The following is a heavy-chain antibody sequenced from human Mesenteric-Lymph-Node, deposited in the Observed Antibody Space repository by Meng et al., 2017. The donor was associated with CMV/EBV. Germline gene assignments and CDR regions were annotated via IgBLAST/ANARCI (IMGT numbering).Heavy chain of an antibody. J-gene: IGHJ4*02. V-gene: IGHV2-5*02. D-gene: IGHD2-15*01. CDR1: GFPLSTSGVG. CDR2: IYWDDDK. CDR3: AQGRSATAEFDY. Sequence: TFSGFPLSTSGVGVGWIRQPPGKALEWLALIYWDDDKRYSPSLKSRLTITKDTSKNQVVLTMTNMDPVDTATYYCAQGRSATAEFDYWGQGTLVTVSS.